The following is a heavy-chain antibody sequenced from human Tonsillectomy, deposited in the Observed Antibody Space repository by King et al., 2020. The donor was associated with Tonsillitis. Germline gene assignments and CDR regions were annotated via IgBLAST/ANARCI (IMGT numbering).Heavy chain of an antibody. V-gene: IGHV1-18*01. D-gene: IGHD3-10*01. CDR1: GYTFTSYG. CDR3: ARTPLCIHLIIWFDP. CDR2: ISAYNGNT. J-gene: IGHJ5*02. Sequence: VQLVESGAEVKKPGASVKVSCKASGYTFTSYGISWVRQAPGQGREWMGWISAYNGNTNYAQKLQGRVSMTTDTSTSTAYMELRSLRSDETAVHYCARTPLCIHLIIWFDPWGQGTLVTVSS.